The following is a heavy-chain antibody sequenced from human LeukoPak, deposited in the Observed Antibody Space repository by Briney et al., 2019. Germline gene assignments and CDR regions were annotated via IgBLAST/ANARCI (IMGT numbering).Heavy chain of an antibody. CDR3: VRDHSTGGSGWYYDS. J-gene: IGHJ5*01. V-gene: IGHV3-30*04. CDR2: ISYDGSSI. D-gene: IGHD6-19*01. Sequence: TGGSLRLSCAASGFTLSNYAMHWVRQAQGTGLEWVALISYDGSSIRYADSVRGRFTISRDNSKNTLYLEVSSLRADDTAVYYCVRDHSTGGSGWYYDSWGQGTLLTVSS. CDR1: GFTLSNYA.